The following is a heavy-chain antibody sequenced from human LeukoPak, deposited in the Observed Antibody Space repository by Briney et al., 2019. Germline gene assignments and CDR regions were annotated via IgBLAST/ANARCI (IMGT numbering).Heavy chain of an antibody. D-gene: IGHD6-13*01. J-gene: IGHJ4*02. CDR2: MTLNSGNT. CDR1: GYTFTTSD. CDR3: ARGISSSWSPLDY. V-gene: IGHV1-8*03. Sequence: ASVKVSCKASGYTFTTSDINWVRQATGQGLEWMGWMTLNSGNTGYAQKFQDRVTITRNTSISTAYMELSSLRSEDTAVYYCARGISSSWSPLDYWGQGTLVTVSS.